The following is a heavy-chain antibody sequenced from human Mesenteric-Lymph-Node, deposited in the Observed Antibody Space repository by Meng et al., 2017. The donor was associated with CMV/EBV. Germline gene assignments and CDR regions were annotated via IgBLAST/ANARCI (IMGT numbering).Heavy chain of an antibody. J-gene: IGHJ6*02. Sequence: SVKVSCKVSGGYFSTYAIHWLRQAPGQGLEWMGGIIPILGIANYAQKFQGRVTITADKSTSTAYMELSSLRSEDTAVYYCARGYYDFWSNYWDVWGQGTTVTVSS. D-gene: IGHD3-3*01. CDR1: GGYFSTYA. CDR2: IIPILGIA. V-gene: IGHV1-69*10. CDR3: ARGYYDFWSNYWDV.